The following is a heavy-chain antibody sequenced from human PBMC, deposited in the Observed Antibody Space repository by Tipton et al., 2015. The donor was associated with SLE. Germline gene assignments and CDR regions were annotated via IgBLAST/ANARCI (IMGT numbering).Heavy chain of an antibody. J-gene: IGHJ4*02. Sequence: SLRLSCAASGFIFSYYGMHWVRQAPGKGLEWVAFIRFDGSNQNYADSVKGRFTISRDNSRNTLYLQMNSLRAEDTAVYYCAKGLLRGIPFWGQGTLVTVSS. CDR2: IRFDGSNQ. V-gene: IGHV3-30*02. D-gene: IGHD3-16*01. CDR1: GFIFSYYG. CDR3: AKGLLRGIPF.